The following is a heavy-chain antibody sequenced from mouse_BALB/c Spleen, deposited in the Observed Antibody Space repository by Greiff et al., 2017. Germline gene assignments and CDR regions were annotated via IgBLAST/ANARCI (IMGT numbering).Heavy chain of an antibody. V-gene: IGHV5-12-2*01. CDR1: GFTFSSYT. J-gene: IGHJ4*01. D-gene: IGHD2-1*01. CDR3: ARHRDYYGNHEGAMDY. Sequence: DVKLVESGGGLVQPGGSLKLSCAASGFTFSSYTMSWVRQTPEKRLEWVAYISNGGGSTYYPDTVKGRFTISRDNAKNTLYLQMSSLKSEDTAMYYCARHRDYYGNHEGAMDYWGQGTSVTVSS. CDR2: ISNGGGST.